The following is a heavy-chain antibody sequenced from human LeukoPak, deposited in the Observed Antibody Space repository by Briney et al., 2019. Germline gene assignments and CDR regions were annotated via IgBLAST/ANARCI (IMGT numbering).Heavy chain of an antibody. CDR3: ASGYNWNYFDI. V-gene: IGHV4-59*01. Sequence: SETLSLTCSVSGGSMNRYYWSWIRQTPGKALEWIGYIHYSGSTNYNPSLKSRVTISVDTSKNQFSLKLTSVTAADTAVYYCASGYNWNYFDIWGQGTVVTVSS. J-gene: IGHJ3*02. CDR1: GGSMNRYY. CDR2: IHYSGST. D-gene: IGHD1-7*01.